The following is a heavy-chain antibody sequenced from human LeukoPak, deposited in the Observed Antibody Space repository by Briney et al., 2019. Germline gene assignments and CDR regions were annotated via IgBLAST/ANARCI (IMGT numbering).Heavy chain of an antibody. V-gene: IGHV3-48*01. CDR1: GFTFSSYS. CDR3: ARSRPGYCFDY. J-gene: IGHJ4*02. CDR2: ISSSSGPI. Sequence: TGGSLRLSCAASGFTFSSYSMNWVRQAPGKGREWVSYISSSSGPIYYADSVKGRFTISRDNAKNSLYLQMNSLRAEDTAVYYCARSRPGYCFDYWGLGTLVTVSS. D-gene: IGHD6-6*01.